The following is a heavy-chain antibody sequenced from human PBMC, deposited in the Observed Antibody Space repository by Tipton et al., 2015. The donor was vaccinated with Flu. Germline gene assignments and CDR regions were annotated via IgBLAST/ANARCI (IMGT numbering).Heavy chain of an antibody. CDR2: INHSGST. CDR1: GGSFSGYY. V-gene: IGHV4-34*01. CDR3: ARAPPETVTTNYYYYYMDV. Sequence: TLSLTCAVYGGSFSGYYWSWIRQPPGKGLEWIGEINHSGSTNYNPSLKSRVTMSVDTSKNQFSLKLSSVTAADTAVYYCARAPPETVTTNYYYYYMDVWGKGTTVTVSS. J-gene: IGHJ6*03. D-gene: IGHD4-17*01.